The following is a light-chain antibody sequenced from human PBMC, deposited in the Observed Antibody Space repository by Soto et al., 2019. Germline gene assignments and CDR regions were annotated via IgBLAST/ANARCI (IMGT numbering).Light chain of an antibody. J-gene: IGKJ1*01. Sequence: EIVMTQSPATLSVSPGERVTLSCRASQSVSSNLAWYQQKPGQAPRLLIYGASTRATGIPARFSGSGSGTEFTLTISRLQSEDFAVYYCQHYNNWPRTFGQGTKVEIK. CDR2: GAS. CDR1: QSVSSN. CDR3: QHYNNWPRT. V-gene: IGKV3-15*01.